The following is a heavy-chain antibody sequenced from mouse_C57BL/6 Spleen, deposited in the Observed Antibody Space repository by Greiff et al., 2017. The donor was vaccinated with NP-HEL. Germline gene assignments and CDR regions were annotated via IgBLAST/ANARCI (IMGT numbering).Heavy chain of an antibody. Sequence: QVQLQQSGPGLVQPSQSLSITCTVSGFSLTSYGVHWVRQSPGKGLEWLGVIWSGGSTDYNAAFISRLSISKDNSKSQVFFKMNSLQADDTAIYYCARTPAQVPGWFAYWGQGTLVTVSA. J-gene: IGHJ3*01. V-gene: IGHV2-2*01. CDR2: IWSGGST. CDR3: ARTPAQVPGWFAY. D-gene: IGHD3-2*02. CDR1: GFSLTSYG.